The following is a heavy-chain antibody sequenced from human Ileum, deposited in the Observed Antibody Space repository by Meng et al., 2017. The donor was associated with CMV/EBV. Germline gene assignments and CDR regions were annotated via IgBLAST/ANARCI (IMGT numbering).Heavy chain of an antibody. CDR1: GYTFTSQG. J-gene: IGHJ4*02. CDR3: ARGIDY. V-gene: IGHV1-18*01. CDR2: INTNNGNT. Sequence: QDQLVQSGAEERKPGASVKVPCKASGYTFTSQGITWVRQAPGQGLEWMGWINTNNGNTKYAWKFQGRVTMTTDTSTSTGYMELRSLRYDDTAVYYCARGIDYWGQGTLVTVSS.